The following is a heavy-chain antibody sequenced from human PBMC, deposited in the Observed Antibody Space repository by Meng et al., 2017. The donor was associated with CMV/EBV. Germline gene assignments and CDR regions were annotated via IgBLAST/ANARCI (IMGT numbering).Heavy chain of an antibody. CDR1: GFTFSSYW. CDR2: IKQDGSEK. J-gene: IGHJ6*02. CDR3: ARGDVPAPPFPYYYGMDV. Sequence: GESLKIPCAASGFTFSSYWMSWVRQAPGKGLEWVANIKQDGSEKYYVDSVKGRFTISRDNAKNSLYLQMNSLRAEDTAVYYCARGDVPAPPFPYYYGMDVWGQGTTVTVSS. D-gene: IGHD2-2*01. V-gene: IGHV3-7*01.